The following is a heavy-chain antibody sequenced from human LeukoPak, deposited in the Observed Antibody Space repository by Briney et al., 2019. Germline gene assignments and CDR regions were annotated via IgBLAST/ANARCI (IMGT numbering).Heavy chain of an antibody. D-gene: IGHD1-26*01. CDR3: TTEGFTGNYYYFDY. Sequence: GGSLRLSCAASGFAFSTYWMSWIRQAPGKGLEWVANIKQDGSQRNYVDSVRGRFTISRDNAKNSLYLQLNNLRAEHTAVYYCTTEGFTGNYYYFDYWGQGTLVTVSS. CDR1: GFAFSTYW. V-gene: IGHV3-7*01. CDR2: IKQDGSQR. J-gene: IGHJ4*02.